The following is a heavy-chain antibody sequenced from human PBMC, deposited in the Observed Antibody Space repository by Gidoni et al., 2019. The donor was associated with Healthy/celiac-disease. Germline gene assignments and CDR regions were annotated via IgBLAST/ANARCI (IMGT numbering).Heavy chain of an antibody. J-gene: IGHJ4*02. CDR2: IYYSGST. CDR3: ARRVLRYFDWLGYFDY. V-gene: IGHV4-39*01. Sequence: QLQLQESGPGLVKPSETLSLTCTVSGGSIRSSSYYWGWIRQPPGKGLEWIGSIYYSGSTYYNPSLKSRVTISVDTSKNQFSLKLSSVTAADTAVYYCARRVLRYFDWLGYFDYWGQGTLVTVSS. CDR1: GGSIRSSSYY. D-gene: IGHD3-9*01.